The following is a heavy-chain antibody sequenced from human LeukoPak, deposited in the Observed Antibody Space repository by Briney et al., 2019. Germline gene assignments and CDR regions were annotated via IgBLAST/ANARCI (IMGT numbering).Heavy chain of an antibody. Sequence: GGSLRLSCAASGFTFSDYWMSWVRQAPGKGPEWVANIKEDGRETYYLDSVEGRFTISRDNAKNSLELQMNSLSVEDTALYYCAKAQNFRLSAVFDSWGQGTLVTVSS. V-gene: IGHV3-7*01. CDR3: AKAQNFRLSAVFDS. D-gene: IGHD6-25*01. CDR1: GFTFSDYW. J-gene: IGHJ4*02. CDR2: IKEDGRET.